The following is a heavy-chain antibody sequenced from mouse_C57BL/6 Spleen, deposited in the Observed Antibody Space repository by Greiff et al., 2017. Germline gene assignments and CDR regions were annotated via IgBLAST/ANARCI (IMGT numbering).Heavy chain of an antibody. CDR2: IYPGGGYT. V-gene: IGHV1-63*01. CDR3: ATAHYYGGTRYAMDD. J-gene: IGHJ4*01. CDR1: GYTFTNYW. D-gene: IGHD1-1*01. Sequence: QVQLQQSGAELVRPGTSVKLSCKASGYTFTNYWIGWAKQRPGHGLEGIGEIYPGGGYTNYNEKFKGKATLTADKSSSTAYMQFSSLTSEDSAIXYCATAHYYGGTRYAMDDWGQGTSVTVSA.